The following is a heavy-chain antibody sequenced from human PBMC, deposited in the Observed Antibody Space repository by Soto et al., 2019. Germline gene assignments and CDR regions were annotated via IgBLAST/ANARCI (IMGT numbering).Heavy chain of an antibody. D-gene: IGHD3-16*02. Sequence: PGGSLRLSCAASGFTFSSYGMHWVRQAPGKGLEWVAVISYDGSTIYYADSVKGRFTISRDNAKNSLYLQMNSLRAEDTAVYYWARARAYYIWGSYRPYYSDYWVQGTLVTVSS. V-gene: IGHV3-30*03. CDR1: GFTFSSYG. CDR3: ARARAYYIWGSYRPYYSDY. J-gene: IGHJ4*02. CDR2: ISYDGSTI.